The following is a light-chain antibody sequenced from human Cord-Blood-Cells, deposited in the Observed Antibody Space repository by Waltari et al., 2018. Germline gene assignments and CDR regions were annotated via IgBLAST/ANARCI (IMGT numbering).Light chain of an antibody. CDR1: QAISNY. V-gene: IGKV1-33*01. Sequence: DIQMTQSPSSLSASVGARVTITCQASQAISNYLNWYQQKPGKAPKLLIYDASNLETGVPSRFSGRGSGTDFTVTISSLQPEDIATYYCQQYDNLPSITFGQGTRLEIK. J-gene: IGKJ5*01. CDR2: DAS. CDR3: QQYDNLPSIT.